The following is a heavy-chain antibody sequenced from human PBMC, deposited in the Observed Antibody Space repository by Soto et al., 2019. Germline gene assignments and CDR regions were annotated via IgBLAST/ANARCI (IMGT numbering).Heavy chain of an antibody. Sequence: QVQVQQWGAGLLKFSETLSLTCAVNGGSFSGWHWNWIRQPPGKGLEWIGEASHTGGTNYNPSLENRVAISVDRSRNRLSLKLTAVSAAVSAVDYCARSRNLVVWCPGTTGIVS. CDR3: ARSRNLVV. CDR2: ASHTGGT. J-gene: IGHJ6*02. D-gene: IGHD1-1*01. V-gene: IGHV4-34*01. CDR1: GGSFSGWH.